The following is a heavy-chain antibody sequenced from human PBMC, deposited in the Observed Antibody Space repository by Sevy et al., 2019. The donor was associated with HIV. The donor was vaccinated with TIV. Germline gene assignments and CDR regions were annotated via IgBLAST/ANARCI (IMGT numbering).Heavy chain of an antibody. CDR1: GYTFTGYY. D-gene: IGHD4-17*01. CDR3: ARLLITVTTSDYYYGMDV. Sequence: ASVKVSCKASGYTFTGYYMHWVRQAPGQGLEWMGRINPNSGGTNYAQKFQGRVTMTRDTSISTAYMELSRLRSDDTAVYYCARLLITVTTSDYYYGMDVLGQGTTVTVSS. V-gene: IGHV1-2*06. CDR2: INPNSGGT. J-gene: IGHJ6*02.